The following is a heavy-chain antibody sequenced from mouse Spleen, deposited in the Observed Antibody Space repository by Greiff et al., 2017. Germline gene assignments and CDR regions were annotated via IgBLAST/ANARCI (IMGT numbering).Heavy chain of an antibody. CDR3: AREALLLPYYFDY. J-gene: IGHJ2*01. V-gene: IGHV1-52*01. Sequence: QVQLKQPGAELVRPGSSVKLSCKASGYTFTSYWMHWVKQRPIQGLEWIGNIDPSDSETHYNQKFKDKATLTVDKSSSTAYMQLSSLTSEDSAVYYCAREALLLPYYFDYWGQGTTLTVSS. CDR1: GYTFTSYW. CDR2: IDPSDSET. D-gene: IGHD1-1*01.